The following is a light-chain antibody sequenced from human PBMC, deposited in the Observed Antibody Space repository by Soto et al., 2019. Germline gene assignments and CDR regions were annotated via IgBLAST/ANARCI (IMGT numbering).Light chain of an antibody. V-gene: IGKV1-5*03. Sequence: DIQMTQSPSTLSASVGDSVTITCRATQSISNWLAWYQQKPGRAPKLLIYKASSLESGVPSRFSGSGSGTDFTLTISSLQPDDFATYYCQQYNTYSTFGQGTKVEIK. CDR1: QSISNW. J-gene: IGKJ1*01. CDR2: KAS. CDR3: QQYNTYST.